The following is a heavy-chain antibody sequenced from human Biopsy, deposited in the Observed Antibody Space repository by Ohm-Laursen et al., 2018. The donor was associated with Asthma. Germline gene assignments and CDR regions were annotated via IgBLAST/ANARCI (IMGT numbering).Heavy chain of an antibody. J-gene: IGHJ4*02. CDR1: GFTVSRDH. CDR2: IYSGGTS. Sequence: GSLRLSCAAPGFTVSRDHMFWVRQAPGKGLEWVSVIYSGGTSHTADSVRGRFTISRDYSKNTLYLQMHSLRAEDTAVYYCARGDSSNWSHYYFDYWSQGTLVTVSS. CDR3: ARGDSSNWSHYYFDY. V-gene: IGHV3-53*01. D-gene: IGHD3-22*01.